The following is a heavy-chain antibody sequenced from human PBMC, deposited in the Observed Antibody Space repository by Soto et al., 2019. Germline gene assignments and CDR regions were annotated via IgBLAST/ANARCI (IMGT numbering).Heavy chain of an antibody. CDR2: ISGSGGST. V-gene: IGHV3-23*01. D-gene: IGHD3-22*01. CDR1: GFTFSSYA. CDR3: AKEYDSSGYYSGGYFGY. Sequence: EVQLLESGGGLVQPGGSLRLSCAASGFTFSSYAMSWVRQAPGKGLEWVSAISGSGGSTYYADSVKGRFTISRDNSKNKLYLQINSLRAEDTAVYYCAKEYDSSGYYSGGYFGYWGQGTLVTVSS. J-gene: IGHJ4*02.